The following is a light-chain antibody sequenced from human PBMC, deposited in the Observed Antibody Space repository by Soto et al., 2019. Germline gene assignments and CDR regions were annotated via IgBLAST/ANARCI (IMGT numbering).Light chain of an antibody. J-gene: IGKJ5*01. CDR2: ESS. CDR1: QTISPF. CDR3: QHSSSDLIT. Sequence: EIQMTHSPSSLSASVGDRVTITCRASQTISPFLNGYQCKPGKPPKLLIYESSNLRGGVSSRFSGSGSGTDFTLTIDRLQSDDFATYYCQHSSSDLITFGQGTRLEI. V-gene: IGKV1-39*01.